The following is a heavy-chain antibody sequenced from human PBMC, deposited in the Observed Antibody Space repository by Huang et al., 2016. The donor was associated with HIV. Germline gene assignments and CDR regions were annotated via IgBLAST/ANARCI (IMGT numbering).Heavy chain of an antibody. CDR2: IRNKANNYAT. Sequence: EVQLVESGGGSVQPGGYLILSCAASGSNFHTMHWVRQASGKGLEVVGRIRNKANNYATAYAASVRGRFTISRDDSRSTAYLQMTSLRIEDTALYYCIILDGDYWGLGILVTVSS. J-gene: IGHJ4*02. CDR1: GSNFHT. D-gene: IGHD3-3*02. CDR3: IILDGDY. V-gene: IGHV3-73*01.